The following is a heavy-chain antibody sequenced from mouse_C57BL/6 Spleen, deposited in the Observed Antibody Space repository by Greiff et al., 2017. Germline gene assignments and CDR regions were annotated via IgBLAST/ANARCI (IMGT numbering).Heavy chain of an antibody. J-gene: IGHJ4*01. CDR2: IWWDDDK. D-gene: IGHD2-5*01. V-gene: IGHV8-8*01. CDR1: GFSLSTFGMG. Sequence: QVTLKVSGPGILQPSQTLSLTCSFSGFSLSTFGMGVGWIRQPSGKGLEWLAHIWWDDDKYYNPALKSRLTISKDTSKNQVFLKIANVDTADTATYYCARIEKPHLYSNYELGYWGQGTSVTVSS. CDR3: ARIEKPHLYSNYELGY.